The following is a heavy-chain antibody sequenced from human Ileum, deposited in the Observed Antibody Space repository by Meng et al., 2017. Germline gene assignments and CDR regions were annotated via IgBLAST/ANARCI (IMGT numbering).Heavy chain of an antibody. J-gene: IGHJ4*02. CDR3: AGRRPYGDYPISNY. CDR1: GHTFSSYD. CDR2: MNPNSGNT. D-gene: IGHD4-17*01. V-gene: IGHV1-8*01. Sequence: HVHLVQCGAGVKKPGASVKVTCKASGHTFSSYDINWVRQATGQGLEWMGWMNPNSGNTNYAQKFHGRVTMTRNTSISTAYLELSSLISEDTAIYYCAGRRPYGDYPISNYWGQGTLVTVSS.